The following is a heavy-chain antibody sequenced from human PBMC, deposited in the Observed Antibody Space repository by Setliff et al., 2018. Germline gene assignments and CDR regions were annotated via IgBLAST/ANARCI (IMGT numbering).Heavy chain of an antibody. Sequence: SETLSLTCAVSGFSISSGYYWGWIRQPPGKGLEWVVNIHHSGKACYNPSLKSRVTMSVDTSKNHVFLKLSSVTAADTAVYYCARAHTWSLPNDNSGYPGWFDPWGQGTLVTVSS. V-gene: IGHV4-38-2*01. CDR2: IHHSGKA. D-gene: IGHD3-22*01. CDR3: ARAHTWSLPNDNSGYPGWFDP. CDR1: GFSISSGYY. J-gene: IGHJ5*02.